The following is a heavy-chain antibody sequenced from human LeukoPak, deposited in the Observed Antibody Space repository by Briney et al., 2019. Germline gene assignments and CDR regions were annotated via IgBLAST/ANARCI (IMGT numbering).Heavy chain of an antibody. CDR2: INPNSGGT. V-gene: IGHV1-2*02. D-gene: IGHD2-2*01. CDR1: GYSFTSYY. CDR3: ARGYCSSTSCYVGDDAFDI. J-gene: IGHJ3*02. Sequence: ASVKVSCKASGYSFTSYYMHWVRQAPGQGLEWMGWINPNSGGTNYAQKFQGRVTMTRDTSISTAYMELSRLRSDDTAVYYCARGYCSSTSCYVGDDAFDIWGQGTMVTVSS.